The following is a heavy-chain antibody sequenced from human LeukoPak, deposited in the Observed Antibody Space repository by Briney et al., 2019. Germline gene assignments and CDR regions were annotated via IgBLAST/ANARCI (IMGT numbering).Heavy chain of an antibody. Sequence: PGGSLRLSCAGSGFSFSSYSMNWVRQAPGKGLEWISSISGSSSYIYYADSVEGRFTISRGNAKNSLYLQMNSLRAEDTAVYYCALIALDSSGYYYDYFDYWGQGTLVTVSS. CDR2: ISGSSSYI. CDR1: GFSFSSYS. V-gene: IGHV3-21*01. D-gene: IGHD3-22*01. CDR3: ALIALDSSGYYYDYFDY. J-gene: IGHJ4*02.